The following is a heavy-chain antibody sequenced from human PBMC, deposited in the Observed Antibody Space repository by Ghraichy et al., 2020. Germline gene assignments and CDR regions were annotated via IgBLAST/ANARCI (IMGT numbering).Heavy chain of an antibody. D-gene: IGHD3-16*01. CDR3: ARDPILMHRQGINWFDP. V-gene: IGHV1-69*13. Sequence: SVKVSCKASGGTFSSYAISWVRQAPGQGLEWMGGIIPIFGTANYAQKFQGRVTITADESTSTAYMELSSLRSEDTAVYYCARDPILMHRQGINWFDPWGQGTLVTVSS. CDR2: IIPIFGTA. J-gene: IGHJ5*02. CDR1: GGTFSSYA.